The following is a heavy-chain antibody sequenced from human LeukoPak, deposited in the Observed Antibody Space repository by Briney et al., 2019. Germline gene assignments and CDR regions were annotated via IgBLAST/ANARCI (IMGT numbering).Heavy chain of an antibody. CDR3: ATKGRGRYWGDYFDY. CDR1: GYSFTSYW. Sequence: GESLKISCKGSGYSFTSYWIGWVRQMPGKGLEWMGIIYPGDSDTRYSPSFQGQVTISADKSISTAYLQWSSLKASDTAMYYCATKGRGRYWGDYFDYWGQGTLVTVSS. V-gene: IGHV5-51*01. D-gene: IGHD1-26*01. CDR2: IYPGDSDT. J-gene: IGHJ4*02.